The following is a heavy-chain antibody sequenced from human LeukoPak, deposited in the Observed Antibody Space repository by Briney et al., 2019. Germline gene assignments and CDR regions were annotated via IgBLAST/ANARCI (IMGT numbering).Heavy chain of an antibody. Sequence: ASVKVSCKASGYTFTGFYTHWVRQAPGQGFEWMGWINPNTGGTNYAQKFQGRVTMTRDTSITTAYMELSGLTSDDTAVYYCASYPRYSSWPPFDYWGQGTLVTVSS. CDR1: GYTFTGFY. V-gene: IGHV1-2*02. J-gene: IGHJ4*02. CDR3: ASYPRYSSWPPFDY. CDR2: INPNTGGT. D-gene: IGHD6-6*01.